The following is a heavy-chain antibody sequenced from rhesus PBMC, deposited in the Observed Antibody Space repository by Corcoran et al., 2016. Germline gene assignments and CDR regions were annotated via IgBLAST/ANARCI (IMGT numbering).Heavy chain of an antibody. Sequence: QVQLQESGPGLVKPSETLSLTCAVSGYSISSGYYWSWIRPPPGKGLEGFGYITYSGRTSYNPAIKRRVTIARDTSKNQFALKLSSVTAADTAGYYCARGAITMVVPGDVWGRGVLVTVSS. CDR2: ITYSGRT. V-gene: IGHV4-122*02. CDR3: ARGAITMVVPGDV. J-gene: IGHJ5-2*02. CDR1: GYSISSGYY. D-gene: IGHD3-28*01.